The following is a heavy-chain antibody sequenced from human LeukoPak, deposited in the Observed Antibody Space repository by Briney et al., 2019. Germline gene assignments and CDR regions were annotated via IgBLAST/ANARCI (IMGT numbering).Heavy chain of an antibody. CDR2: INPSGGST. Sequence: ASVTVSFKASGYTFTSYYMHWVRQAPGQGLEWMGIINPSGGSTSYAQKFQGRVTMTRDASTSTVYMELSSLRSEDTAVYYCARSSTIPWLRSWFDPWGQGTLVTVSS. J-gene: IGHJ5*02. CDR1: GYTFTSYY. V-gene: IGHV1-46*01. D-gene: IGHD5-12*01. CDR3: ARSSTIPWLRSWFDP.